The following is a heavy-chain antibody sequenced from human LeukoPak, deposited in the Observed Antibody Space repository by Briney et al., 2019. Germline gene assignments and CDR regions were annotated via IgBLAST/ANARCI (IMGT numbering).Heavy chain of an antibody. CDR1: GYTFTDYY. Sequence: ASVKVSCKPSGYTFTDYYLHWVRQAPGQGLEWMGWIDPNTGRTVYAQNFQGRPTLTRDTSVSTAYMDLRGLVSDDTAVYYCARTPVIVIRGVIEDGMDVWGQGTTVTVSS. V-gene: IGHV1-2*02. CDR2: IDPNTGRT. D-gene: IGHD3-10*01. J-gene: IGHJ6*02. CDR3: ARTPVIVIRGVIEDGMDV.